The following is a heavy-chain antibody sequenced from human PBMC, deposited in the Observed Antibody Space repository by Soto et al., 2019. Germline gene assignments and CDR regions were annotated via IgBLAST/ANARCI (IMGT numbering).Heavy chain of an antibody. V-gene: IGHV5-51*01. CDR1: GYSFTSYW. D-gene: IGHD1-26*01. CDR3: ARHYEWEEGDAFDI. J-gene: IGHJ3*02. CDR2: TYPGDSDN. Sequence: GESLKISCKGSGYSFTSYWIGWVRQMPGKGLEGMGITYPGDSDNRYSPSFQGQVTISADKSISTAYLQWNSLKAPDTAMYYCARHYEWEEGDAFDIWGQGTMVTVSS.